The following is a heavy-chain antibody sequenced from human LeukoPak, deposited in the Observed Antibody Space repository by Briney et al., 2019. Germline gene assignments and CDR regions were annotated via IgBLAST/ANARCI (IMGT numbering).Heavy chain of an antibody. J-gene: IGHJ6*03. D-gene: IGHD2-15*01. CDR2: ISSTGGTT. V-gene: IGHV3-23*01. CDR3: AKNGDRGAYCTGGTCYPYFYYYMDV. CDR1: GITFSSYG. Sequence: GGSLRLSCAASGITFSSYGMSWVRQAPGKGLEWVSSISSTGGTTYYADSVKGRFTISRDNSKNTLYLQMNGLRAEDTAIYYCAKNGDRGAYCTGGTCYPYFYYYMDVWGKGTTVTI.